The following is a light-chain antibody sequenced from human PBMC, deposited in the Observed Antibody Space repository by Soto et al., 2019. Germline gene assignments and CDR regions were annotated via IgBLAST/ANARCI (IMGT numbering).Light chain of an antibody. CDR1: QSVSSNY. V-gene: IGKV3-20*01. CDR3: QQYGSSPRT. Sequence: EIVLTQSPGTLSLSPGERATLSCRASQSVSSNYLAWYQQKPGQAPRLLIYDASSRATGIPDRFSGSRSGTDFTLTISRLEPEDFAVYYCQQYGSSPRTFGQGTKLEIK. J-gene: IGKJ2*01. CDR2: DAS.